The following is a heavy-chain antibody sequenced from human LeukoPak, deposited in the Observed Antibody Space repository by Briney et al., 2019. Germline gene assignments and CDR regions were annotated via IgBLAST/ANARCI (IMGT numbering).Heavy chain of an antibody. CDR3: AKTHGPYCSGGSCLDYYYYMDV. CDR1: GFTFSSYS. V-gene: IGHV3-21*04. J-gene: IGHJ6*03. Sequence: GGSLRLSCAASGFTFSSYSMNWVRQAPGKGLEWVSSISSSSSYIYYADSVKGRFTISRDNAKNSLYLQMNSLRAEDTAVYYCAKTHGPYCSGGSCLDYYYYMDVWGKGTTVTVSS. CDR2: ISSSSSYI. D-gene: IGHD2-15*01.